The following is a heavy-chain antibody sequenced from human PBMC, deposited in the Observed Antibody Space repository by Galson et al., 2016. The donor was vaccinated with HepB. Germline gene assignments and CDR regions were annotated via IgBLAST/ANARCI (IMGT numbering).Heavy chain of an antibody. D-gene: IGHD6-19*01. CDR2: IYTIGDI. CDR1: GGSISGGGYY. J-gene: IGHJ4*02. V-gene: IGHV4-61*02. Sequence: TLSLTCTVSGGSISGGGYYWNWIRQPAGKGLEWIGRIYTIGDINYNPSLKSRVAISLDTSKNQFSLNLNSVTAADTAVYYCARGSSDWYHPLDHWGQGALVTVSS. CDR3: ARGSSDWYHPLDH.